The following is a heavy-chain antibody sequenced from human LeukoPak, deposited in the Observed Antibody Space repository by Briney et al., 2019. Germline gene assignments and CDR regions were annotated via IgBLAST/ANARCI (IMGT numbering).Heavy chain of an antibody. CDR2: IYYTGTT. J-gene: IGHJ4*02. V-gene: IGHV4-61*01. CDR3: ASRLRMYSSAPWSW. D-gene: IGHD6-19*01. CDR1: AGSVSNGNYY. Sequence: SETLSLTCTVSAGSVSNGNYYWSWLRQPPGKALEWIGYIYYTGTTYYIPSLEGRVTISVDTSKNQFSVKLNSVTAADTAVYYCASRLRMYSSAPWSWWGQGTLVTVSS.